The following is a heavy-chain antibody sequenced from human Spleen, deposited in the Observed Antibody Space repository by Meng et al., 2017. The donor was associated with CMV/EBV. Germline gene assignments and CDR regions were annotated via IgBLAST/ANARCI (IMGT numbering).Heavy chain of an antibody. Sequence: SCAVSGGSFSDSYWAWIRQPPGKGLEWIGEISHSGGIYHNPSLKSRVTISVDTSKNQFSLKLSSVTAADTAVYYCARDLTGDYCSGGSCYPFRAFDIWGQGTMVTVSS. CDR2: ISHSGGI. CDR3: ARDLTGDYCSGGSCYPFRAFDI. V-gene: IGHV4-34*01. CDR1: GGSFSDSY. J-gene: IGHJ3*02. D-gene: IGHD2-15*01.